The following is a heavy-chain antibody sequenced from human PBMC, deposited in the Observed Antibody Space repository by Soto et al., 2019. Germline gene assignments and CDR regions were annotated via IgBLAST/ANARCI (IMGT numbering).Heavy chain of an antibody. CDR1: CFSFGNYG. D-gene: IGHD5-12*01. CDR2: IWYDGSLQ. J-gene: IGHJ6*02. CDR3: ANLWGDGYNLGQDYNGMDV. V-gene: IGHV3-33*06. Sequence: GGSVRLSCASSCFSFGNYGMHWVRQAPGRGLEWVAIIWYDGSLQYYAAAVKGRFTISRDNSKNTLYLEMNSLRAEDTAVYYCANLWGDGYNLGQDYNGMDVWGQGTTVTVSS.